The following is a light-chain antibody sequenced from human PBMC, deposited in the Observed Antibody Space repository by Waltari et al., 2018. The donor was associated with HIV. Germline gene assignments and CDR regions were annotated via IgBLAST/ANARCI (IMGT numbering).Light chain of an antibody. V-gene: IGLV1-47*01. CDR3: ATWEDSLGGYVV. J-gene: IGLJ2*01. CDR2: RDN. Sequence: SVVTQPPSASGTPGQRVTISCSGGSSNIGRNFVYWYQQFPGKAPQLLIYRDNQRPSGVPDRFSGSKSGTSASLAISGLQSDDEASYHCATWEDSLGGYVVFGGGTKLTVL. CDR1: SSNIGRNF.